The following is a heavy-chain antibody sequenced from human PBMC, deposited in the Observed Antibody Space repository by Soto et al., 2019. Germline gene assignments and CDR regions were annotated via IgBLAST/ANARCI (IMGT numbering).Heavy chain of an antibody. J-gene: IGHJ4*02. D-gene: IGHD6-13*01. CDR2: ISSSSSYI. Sequence: EVQLVESGGGLVKPGGSLRLSCAASGFTFSSYSMNWVRQAPGKGLEWVSSISSSSSYIYYADSVKGRFTISRDNAKNSLYLQMNSLRAEDTAVYYCARDKVIAAAGYDYWGQGTLVTGSS. V-gene: IGHV3-21*01. CDR1: GFTFSSYS. CDR3: ARDKVIAAAGYDY.